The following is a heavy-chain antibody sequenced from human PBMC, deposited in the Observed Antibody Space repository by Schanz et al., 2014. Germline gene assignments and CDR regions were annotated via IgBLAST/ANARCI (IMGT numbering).Heavy chain of an antibody. CDR1: RSTFSSYT. V-gene: IGHV1-69*02. J-gene: IGHJ4*03. CDR3: ARGRGFYDY. D-gene: IGHD3-10*01. Sequence: QVQLVQSGAEVKKPGSSVKVSCKASRSTFSSYTISWVRQARGQGLEWVGRFIPILDVGNYAQQFQGRVTLTAGKSTSTADKELSSLTSEDTAVHYCARGRGFYDYWGQGTLVTVSS. CDR2: FIPILDVG.